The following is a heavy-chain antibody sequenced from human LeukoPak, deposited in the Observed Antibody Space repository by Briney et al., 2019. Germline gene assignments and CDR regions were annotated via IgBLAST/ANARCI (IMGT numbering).Heavy chain of an antibody. CDR1: GFTFDDHG. V-gene: IGHV3-20*01. CDR3: ARAVYYDFWSGSPDDAFDI. J-gene: IGHJ3*02. D-gene: IGHD3-3*01. Sequence: GGSLRLSCAVSGFTFDDHGMSWVRQAPGRGLEWVSGINWNGGSTGYADSVKGRFTISRDNAKNSLYLQMNSLRAEDTALYHCARAVYYDFWSGSPDDAFDIWGQGTMVTVSS. CDR2: INWNGGST.